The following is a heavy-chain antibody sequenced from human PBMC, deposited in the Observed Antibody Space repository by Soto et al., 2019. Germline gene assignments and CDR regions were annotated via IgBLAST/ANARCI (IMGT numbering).Heavy chain of an antibody. V-gene: IGHV3-43*01. D-gene: IGHD6-13*01. J-gene: IGHJ6*02. CDR3: AKEQYSSSWDSPSHYYYYYYGMDV. CDR1: GFTFDDYT. Sequence: PGGSLRLSCAASGFTFDDYTMHWVRQAPGKGLEWVSLISWDGGSTYYADSVKGRFTISRDNSKNSLYLQMNSLRTEDTALYYCAKEQYSSSWDSPSHYYYYYYGMDVWGQGTTVTVSS. CDR2: ISWDGGST.